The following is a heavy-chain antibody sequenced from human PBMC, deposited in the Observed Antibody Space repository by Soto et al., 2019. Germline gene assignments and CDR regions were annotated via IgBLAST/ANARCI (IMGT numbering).Heavy chain of an antibody. D-gene: IGHD3-10*01. V-gene: IGHV3-23*01. CDR1: GFTFNNYA. Sequence: EVQLLESGGGLVQPGGSLRLSCAASGFTFNNYAMTWVRQAPGKGLECVSAISGVGDTTSYAYSVKGRFTVSRDGSKNTLYLQMSSLRAEDTALYYCAKGRGGSGSLTPRVDFWGQGTLVTVSS. CDR2: ISGVGDTT. J-gene: IGHJ4*02. CDR3: AKGRGGSGSLTPRVDF.